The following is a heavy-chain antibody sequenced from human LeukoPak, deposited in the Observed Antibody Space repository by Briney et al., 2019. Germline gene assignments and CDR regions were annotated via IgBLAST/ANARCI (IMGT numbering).Heavy chain of an antibody. V-gene: IGHV4-59*01. J-gene: IGHJ4*02. CDR2: IHYSGNT. CDR3: ARSIHDYGDFYFDF. CDR1: GGSISSYY. D-gene: IGHD4-17*01. Sequence: SETLSLTCTVSGGSISSYYWNWIRRPPGKGLEWIGYIHYSGNTNYNPSLKSRVTISVDTSKNQFSLTPSSVTAADTAIYYCARSIHDYGDFYFDFWGQGTLVTVSS.